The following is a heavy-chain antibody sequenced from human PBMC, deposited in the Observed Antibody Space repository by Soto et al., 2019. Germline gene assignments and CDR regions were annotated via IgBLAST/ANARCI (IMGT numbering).Heavy chain of an antibody. Sequence: GGSLRLSCAASGFTFSSYSMNWVRQAPGKGLEWVSYISSSSSSTIYHADSVKGRFTISRDNAKNSLYLQMNSLRAEDTAVYYCANQYRSTSPFDYWGQGTLVTVS. CDR1: GFTFSSYS. D-gene: IGHD3-16*02. J-gene: IGHJ4*02. V-gene: IGHV3-48*01. CDR2: ISSSSSSTI. CDR3: ANQYRSTSPFDY.